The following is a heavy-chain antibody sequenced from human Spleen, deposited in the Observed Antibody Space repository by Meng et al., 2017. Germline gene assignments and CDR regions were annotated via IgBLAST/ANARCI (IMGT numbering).Heavy chain of an antibody. Sequence: VQLWHCGAEVKKPGASVKVDCKAFGQHFIDYSVHWVRQAPGQGLEWMGRIDPKSGDTHYAQRFQGRVTMTGDTSISTAYMELSGLRSDDTAMYYCARDEDISAAGKLFGDYWGQGTLVTVSS. J-gene: IGHJ4*02. V-gene: IGHV1-2*02. CDR1: GQHFIDYS. CDR2: IDPKSGDT. D-gene: IGHD6-13*01. CDR3: ARDEDISAAGKLFGDY.